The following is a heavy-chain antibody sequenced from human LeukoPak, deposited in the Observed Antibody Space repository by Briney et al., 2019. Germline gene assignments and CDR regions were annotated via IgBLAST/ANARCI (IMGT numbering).Heavy chain of an antibody. D-gene: IGHD2-2*01. CDR1: GYTFTSYD. J-gene: IGHJ4*02. CDR3: ARDCSSTSCYGAFDY. CDR2: MNPNSGNT. Sequence: GASVKVSCKASGYTFTSYDINWVRQATGQGREWMGWMNPNSGNTGYAQKFQGRVTITRNTSISTAYMELSSLRSEDTAVYYCARDCSSTSCYGAFDYWGQGTLVTVSS. V-gene: IGHV1-8*03.